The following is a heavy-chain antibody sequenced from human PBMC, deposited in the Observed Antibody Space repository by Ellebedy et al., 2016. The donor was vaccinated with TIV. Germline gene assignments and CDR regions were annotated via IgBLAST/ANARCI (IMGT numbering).Heavy chain of an antibody. J-gene: IGHJ2*01. CDR3: ASGYSYYDFWSGYYRNYWYFDL. CDR1: GGSFSGYY. Sequence: SETLSLTXAVYGGSFSGYYWSWIRQPPGKGLEWIGEINHSGSTNYNPSLKSRVTISVDTSKNQFSLKLSSVTAADTAVYYCASGYSYYDFWSGYYRNYWYFDLWGRGTLVTVSS. D-gene: IGHD3-3*01. CDR2: INHSGST. V-gene: IGHV4-34*01.